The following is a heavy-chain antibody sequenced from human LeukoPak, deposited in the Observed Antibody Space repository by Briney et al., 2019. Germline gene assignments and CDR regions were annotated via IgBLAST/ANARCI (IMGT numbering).Heavy chain of an antibody. CDR2: IYYSGST. D-gene: IGHD4-23*01. CDR1: GGSISSSSYY. Sequence: SSETLSLTCTVSGGSISSSSYYWGWIRQPPGKGLEWIGSIYYSGSTYYNPSLKSRVTMSVDTSKKQFSLKLSSVTAADTAVYYCAGIDNGGRGDAFDIWGQGTMVTVSS. CDR3: AGIDNGGRGDAFDI. V-gene: IGHV4-39*07. J-gene: IGHJ3*02.